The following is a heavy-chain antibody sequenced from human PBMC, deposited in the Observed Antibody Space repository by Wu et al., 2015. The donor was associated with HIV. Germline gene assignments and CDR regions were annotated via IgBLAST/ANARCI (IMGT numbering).Heavy chain of an antibody. J-gene: IGHJ4*02. CDR3: ARVLAVVPAAGFLY. D-gene: IGHD2-2*01. CDR1: GYTFTGYY. CDR2: INPNSGGT. Sequence: QVQLVQSGAEAKKPGASVKVSCKASGYTFTGYYMHWVRQAPGQGLEWMGWINPNSGGTNYAQKFQGRVTMTRDTSISTAYMELSRLRSDDTAMYYCARVLAVVPAAGFLYWGQGTLVTVSS. V-gene: IGHV1-2*02.